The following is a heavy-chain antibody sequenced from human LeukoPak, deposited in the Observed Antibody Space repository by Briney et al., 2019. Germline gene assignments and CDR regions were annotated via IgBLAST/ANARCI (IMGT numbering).Heavy chain of an antibody. CDR1: GFTFDAYP. D-gene: IGHD1-26*01. CDR3: AKDSGVFRGPTISNWFGP. V-gene: IGHV3-43*02. Sequence: GGSLRLSCAASGFTFDAYPMNWLRQAPGKGREWVSIISGDGSSTSYADSVRGRFTISRDNSRNSLYLQMNSLRTEDTAFYYCAKDSGVFRGPTISNWFGPWGQGTLVTVSS. J-gene: IGHJ5*02. CDR2: ISGDGSST.